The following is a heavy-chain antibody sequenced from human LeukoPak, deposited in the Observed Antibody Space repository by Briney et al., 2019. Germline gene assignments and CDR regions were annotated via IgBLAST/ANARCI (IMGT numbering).Heavy chain of an antibody. J-gene: IGHJ5*02. CDR3: ARAPIAAARYVRFDP. CDR2: INHSGST. D-gene: IGHD6-13*01. V-gene: IGHV4-34*01. Sequence: SETLSLTCAVYGGSFSGYYWSWIRQPPGKGLEWIGEINHSGSTNYNPSLKSRVTISVDTSKNQFSLKLSSVTAADTAVYYCARAPIAAARYVRFDPWGQGTLITVSS. CDR1: GGSFSGYY.